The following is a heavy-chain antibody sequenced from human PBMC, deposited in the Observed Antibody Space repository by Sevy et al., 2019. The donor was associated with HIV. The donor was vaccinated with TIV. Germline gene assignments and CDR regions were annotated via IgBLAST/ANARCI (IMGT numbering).Heavy chain of an antibody. CDR2: IRPDGSDK. D-gene: IGHD1-26*01. J-gene: IGHJ4*02. Sequence: GGSLRLSCAASGFTFSPYWMTWVRLAPGKGLEWVANIRPDGSDKYYVDSVKGRFTISRDNAKNSLYLQMNSLRADDTAMYYCARGVGLDCWGQGALVTVSS. CDR3: ARGVGLDC. V-gene: IGHV3-7*01. CDR1: GFTFSPYW.